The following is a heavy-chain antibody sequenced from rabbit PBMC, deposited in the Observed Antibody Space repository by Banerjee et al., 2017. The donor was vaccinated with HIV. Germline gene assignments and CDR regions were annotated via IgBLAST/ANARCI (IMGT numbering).Heavy chain of an antibody. CDR3: ARDIWNERNL. V-gene: IGHV1S45*01. CDR2: IYTGSDGT. CDR1: GFTLSSYW. J-gene: IGHJ4*01. Sequence: QEQLKETGGGLVQPGGSLTLTCKASGFTLSSYWMNWVRQAPGKGLEWIGYIYTGSDGTCYASWTKGRFTISKTSSTTVTLQMTSLTAADTATYFCARDIWNERNLWGPGTLVTVS. D-gene: IGHD5-1*01.